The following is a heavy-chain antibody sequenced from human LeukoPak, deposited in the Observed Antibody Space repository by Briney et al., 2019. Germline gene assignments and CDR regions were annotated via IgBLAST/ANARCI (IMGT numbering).Heavy chain of an antibody. V-gene: IGHV4-34*01. CDR2: INHSGST. Sequence: SETLSLTCAVYGGSFSGYYWSWIRQPPGKGLEWIGEINHSGSTNYNPSLKSRVTISVDTSKNQFSLKLSSVTAADTAVYYCARRNGWYLDYWGQGTLVTVSS. CDR1: GGSFSGYY. CDR3: ARRNGWYLDY. D-gene: IGHD1-1*01. J-gene: IGHJ4*02.